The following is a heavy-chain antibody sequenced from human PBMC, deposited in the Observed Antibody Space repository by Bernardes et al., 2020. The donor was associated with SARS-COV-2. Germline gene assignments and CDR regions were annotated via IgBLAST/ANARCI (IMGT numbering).Heavy chain of an antibody. V-gene: IGHV3-30*18. CDR3: AKDVTYDSSGSPLDAFDI. CDR1: GFTFSSYG. Sequence: GGSLRLSCAASGFTFSSYGMHWVRQAPGKGLEWVAVISYDGSNKYYADSVKGRFTISRDNSKNTLYLQMNSLRAEDTAVYYCAKDVTYDSSGSPLDAFDIWGQGTMVTVSS. D-gene: IGHD3-22*01. J-gene: IGHJ3*02. CDR2: ISYDGSNK.